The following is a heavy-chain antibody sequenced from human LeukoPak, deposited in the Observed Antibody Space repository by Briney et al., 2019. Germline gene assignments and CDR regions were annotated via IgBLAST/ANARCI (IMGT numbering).Heavy chain of an antibody. V-gene: IGHV3-48*03. CDR1: GFTFSSYE. CDR2: ISSSGSTI. CDR3: ARDNYDSSGYYFD. D-gene: IGHD3-22*01. J-gene: IGHJ4*02. Sequence: GGSLRLSCAASGFTFSSYEMNWVRQAPGKGLEWVSYISSSGSTIYYADSVEGRFTISRDNAKNSLYLQMNSLRAEDTAVYYCARDNYDSSGYYFDWGQGTLVTVSS.